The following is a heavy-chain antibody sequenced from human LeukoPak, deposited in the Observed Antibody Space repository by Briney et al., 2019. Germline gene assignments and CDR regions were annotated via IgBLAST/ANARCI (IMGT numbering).Heavy chain of an antibody. Sequence: GGSLRLSCAASGFTFSSYSMNWVRQAPGKGLEEVSSISSSSSYIYYADSVKGRFTISRDNAKNSLYLQMNSLRAEDTAVYYCARDTGYCSSTSCYFYYFDYWGQGTLVTVSS. CDR2: ISSSSSYI. CDR3: ARDTGYCSSTSCYFYYFDY. CDR1: GFTFSSYS. V-gene: IGHV3-21*01. D-gene: IGHD2-2*01. J-gene: IGHJ4*02.